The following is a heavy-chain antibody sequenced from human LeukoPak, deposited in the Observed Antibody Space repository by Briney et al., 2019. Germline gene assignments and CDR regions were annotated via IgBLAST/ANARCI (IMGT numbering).Heavy chain of an antibody. CDR2: INPNSGGT. V-gene: IGHV1-2*06. J-gene: IGHJ3*02. Sequence: ASVKVSCKASGYTFTGYYMHWVRQAPGQGLEWMGRINPNSGGTNYAQKFQGRVTMTRDTSISTAYMELSRLRSDDTAVYYCASLWVVVVIRSSDAFDIWGQGTMVTVSS. CDR1: GYTFTGYY. CDR3: ASLWVVVVIRSSDAFDI. D-gene: IGHD3-22*01.